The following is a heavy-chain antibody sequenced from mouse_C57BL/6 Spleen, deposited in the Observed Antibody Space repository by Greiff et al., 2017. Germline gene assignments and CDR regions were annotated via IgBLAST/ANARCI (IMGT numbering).Heavy chain of an antibody. J-gene: IGHJ2*01. Sequence: QVQLKESGAELVRPGASVTLSCKASGYTFTDYEMHWVKQTPVHGLEWIGAIDPETGGTAYNQKFKGKAILTADKSSRTAYMELRSLTSEDSAVYYCTRCGYYFDYWGQGTTLTVSS. CDR1: GYTFTDYE. V-gene: IGHV1-15*01. CDR3: TRCGYYFDY. D-gene: IGHD1-1*02. CDR2: IDPETGGT.